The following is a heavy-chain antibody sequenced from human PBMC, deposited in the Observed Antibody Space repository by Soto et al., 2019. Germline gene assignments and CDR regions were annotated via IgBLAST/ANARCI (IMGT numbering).Heavy chain of an antibody. CDR3: ARTDIVVVPAAGPGPADY. D-gene: IGHD2-2*01. J-gene: IGHJ4*02. V-gene: IGHV1-69*13. CDR1: GGTFSSYA. CDR2: IIPIFGTA. Sequence: ASVKVSCKASGGTFSSYAISWVRQAPGQGLEWMGGIIPIFGTANYAQKFQGRVTITADESTSTAYMELSSLRSEDTAVHYCARTDIVVVPAAGPGPADYWGQGTLVTVSS.